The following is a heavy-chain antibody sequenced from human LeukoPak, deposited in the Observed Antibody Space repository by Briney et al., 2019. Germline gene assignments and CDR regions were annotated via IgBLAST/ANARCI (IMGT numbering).Heavy chain of an antibody. CDR2: IFYAGST. CDR1: GGSIRSYY. V-gene: IGHV4-59*08. J-gene: IGHJ4*02. Sequence: SATLSLTCTVSGGSIRSYYWSWIRQPPGKGLEWIGYIFYAGSTTYNPSLKSRVTISIDTSKNQFSLRLNSVTAADTAVYYCASGDRGYSYGPLDYWGQGTLVTVSS. CDR3: ASGDRGYSYGPLDY. D-gene: IGHD5-18*01.